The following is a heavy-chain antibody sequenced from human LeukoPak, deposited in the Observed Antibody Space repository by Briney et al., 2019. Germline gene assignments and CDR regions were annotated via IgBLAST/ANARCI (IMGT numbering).Heavy chain of an antibody. V-gene: IGHV3-48*01. CDR1: GFSFSTYS. Sequence: GGSLRLSCAASGFSFSTYSMNWVRQAPGKGLEWVSYITKSSSPIHYADFVKGRFTISRDNAKNSLYLQMNSLRAEDTAVYYCVRDPDALDYWGQGTLVTVSS. CDR3: VRDPDALDY. J-gene: IGHJ4*02. D-gene: IGHD2-2*01. CDR2: ITKSSSPI.